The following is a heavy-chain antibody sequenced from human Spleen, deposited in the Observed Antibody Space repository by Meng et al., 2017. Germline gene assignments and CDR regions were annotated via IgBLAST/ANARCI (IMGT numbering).Heavy chain of an antibody. CDR2: ISGTGLNT. CDR3: AKGTESSGWYDGAFDI. J-gene: IGHJ3*02. V-gene: IGHV3-23*01. D-gene: IGHD6-19*01. Sequence: GESLKISCAASGFTFSSRALSWVRQAPGKGLEWLSSISGTGLNTYYVDSVKGRFTISRDNSNSTLYLQMSSLRAEDTALYYCAKGTESSGWYDGAFDIWGQGTMVTVSS. CDR1: GFTFSSRA.